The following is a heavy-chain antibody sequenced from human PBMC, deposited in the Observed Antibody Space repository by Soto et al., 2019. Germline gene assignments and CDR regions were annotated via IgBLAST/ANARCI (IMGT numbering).Heavy chain of an antibody. CDR3: AREAFQEPFFDY. V-gene: IGHV3-33*01. Sequence: PGGSLRLSCAAYGFTFSSYGMHWVRQAPGKGLEWVAVIWYDGSNKYYADSVKGRFTISRDNSKNTLYLQMNSLRAEDTAVYYCAREAFQEPFFDYWGQGTLVNVSS. D-gene: IGHD1-26*01. J-gene: IGHJ4*02. CDR1: GFTFSSYG. CDR2: IWYDGSNK.